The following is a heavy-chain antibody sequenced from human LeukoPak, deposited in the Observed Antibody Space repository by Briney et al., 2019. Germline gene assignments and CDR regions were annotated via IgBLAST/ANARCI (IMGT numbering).Heavy chain of an antibody. V-gene: IGHV4-39*01. D-gene: IGHD6-19*01. CDR2: IYYSGTT. CDR3: AGYSSGWSGGGGY. CDR1: GDSITSLTYY. J-gene: IGHJ4*02. Sequence: SETLSLTCTVSGDSITSLTYYWGWIRQPPGKGLEWIASIYYSGTTYYSPSLKSRVTIPVNRSDNQFSLRLSSVTAADTAVYFCAGYSSGWSGGGGYWGQGTLVTVSS.